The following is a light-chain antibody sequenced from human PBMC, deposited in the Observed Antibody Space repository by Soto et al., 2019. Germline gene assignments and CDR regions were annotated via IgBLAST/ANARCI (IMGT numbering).Light chain of an antibody. V-gene: IGLV1-40*01. CDR3: QSYDSSLSGSV. CDR2: GNN. Sequence: QSVLTQPPSVSGAPGQRVTISCTGSNSNIGEGYSAHWYQQLPGSAPKVLIYGNNNRPSGVPDRFSGSKSGTSASLAITGLQAEDEADYYCQSYDSSLSGSVFGGGTKVTVL. CDR1: NSNIGEGYS. J-gene: IGLJ3*02.